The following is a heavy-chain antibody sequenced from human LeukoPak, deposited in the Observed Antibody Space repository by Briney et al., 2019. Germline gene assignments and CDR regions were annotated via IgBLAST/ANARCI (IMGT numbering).Heavy chain of an antibody. CDR1: GFTFSNYG. J-gene: IGHJ4*02. V-gene: IGHV3-48*01. CDR3: ARVYRSGSSRMNDY. D-gene: IGHD4-11*01. Sequence: PGGSLRLSCAASGFTFSNYGMHWVRQAPGKGLEWVSHITFGGTIYYADSVKGRFIISRDNAQNSLFLQMNSLRAEDTAVYYCARVYRSGSSRMNDYRGQGTLVTVSS. CDR2: ITFGGTI.